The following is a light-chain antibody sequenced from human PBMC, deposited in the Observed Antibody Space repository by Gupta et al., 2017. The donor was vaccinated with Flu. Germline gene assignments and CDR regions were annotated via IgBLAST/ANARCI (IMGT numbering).Light chain of an antibody. Sequence: HSALTQPRSVSGSAVQSVTISCTCTSSDVGAWDFVSWYQQHPGRAPQAIIYDVDRLPSGVPDRFSGATVGNTASLTISGLQADDEADYYCYSYAGTYAYVFGGGTRLTVL. CDR2: DVD. J-gene: IGLJ2*01. CDR1: SSDVGAWDF. CDR3: YSYAGTYAYV. V-gene: IGLV2-11*01.